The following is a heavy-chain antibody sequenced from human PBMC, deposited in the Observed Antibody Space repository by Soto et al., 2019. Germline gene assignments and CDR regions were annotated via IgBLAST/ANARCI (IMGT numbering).Heavy chain of an antibody. Sequence: TXSLTCAVSGGSISSGCYSWSWIRQPPGKGLEWIGYIYHSGSTYYNPSLKSRVTISVDRSKNQFSLKLSSVTAADTAVYYCARAYYDILTGYSNWFDPWGQGTLVTGSS. V-gene: IGHV4-30-2*01. CDR2: IYHSGST. CDR1: GGSISSGCYS. CDR3: ARAYYDILTGYSNWFDP. D-gene: IGHD3-9*01. J-gene: IGHJ5*02.